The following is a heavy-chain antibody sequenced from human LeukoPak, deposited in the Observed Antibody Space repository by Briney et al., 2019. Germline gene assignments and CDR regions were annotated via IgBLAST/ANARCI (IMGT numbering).Heavy chain of an antibody. CDR1: GGSISSYY. CDR2: IYTSGST. J-gene: IGHJ5*02. V-gene: IGHV4-4*07. D-gene: IGHD3-3*01. CDR3: ARGLIDNHYDFWGHPNWFDP. Sequence: SETLSLTCTVSGGSISSYYWSWIRQPAGKGLEWIGRIYTSGSTNYNPSLKSRVTISVDTSKNQFSLKLSSVTAADTAVYYCARGLIDNHYDFWGHPNWFDPWGQGTLVTVSS.